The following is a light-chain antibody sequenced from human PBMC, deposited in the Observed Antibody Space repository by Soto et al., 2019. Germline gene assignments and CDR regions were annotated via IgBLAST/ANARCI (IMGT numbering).Light chain of an antibody. CDR3: QLYGSSSYT. J-gene: IGKJ5*01. CDR2: GAS. Sequence: EMALTQSTGNLSRSPGERATPPSTASQSVSNNYLAWYQQKPGQAPRLLIYGASNRATGIPDRFSGSGSGTDFTLTISRLEPEDFAVYYCQLYGSSSYTFGQGTRLEIK. V-gene: IGKV3-20*01. CDR1: QSVSNNY.